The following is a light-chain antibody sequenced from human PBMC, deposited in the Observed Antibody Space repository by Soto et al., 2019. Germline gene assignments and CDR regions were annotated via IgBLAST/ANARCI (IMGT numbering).Light chain of an antibody. CDR2: DDS. Sequence: SYELTQPPSVSVAPGQTAEISCGGDDIESTGVHWYQQKPDQAPGLVVYDDSDRPSGIPERSSCCNSANTATLTISRAEGRDEVDYYCQVWHSGSDQYVFGAGTKVTVL. J-gene: IGLJ1*01. CDR3: QVWHSGSDQYV. CDR1: DIESTG. V-gene: IGLV3-21*02.